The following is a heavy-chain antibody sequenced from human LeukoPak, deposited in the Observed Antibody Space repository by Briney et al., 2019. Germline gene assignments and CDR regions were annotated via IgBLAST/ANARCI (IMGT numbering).Heavy chain of an antibody. Sequence: PGGSLRLSCAASAFTFSSYDMHWVRQATGKGLEWVSAIGTAGDTYYPGSVKGRFTISRENAKTSLYIQMNSLRAGDTAVYYCARVAGGGEIDYWGQGTLVTVSS. CDR1: AFTFSSYD. D-gene: IGHD2-21*01. CDR2: IGTAGDT. CDR3: ARVAGGGEIDY. J-gene: IGHJ4*02. V-gene: IGHV3-13*04.